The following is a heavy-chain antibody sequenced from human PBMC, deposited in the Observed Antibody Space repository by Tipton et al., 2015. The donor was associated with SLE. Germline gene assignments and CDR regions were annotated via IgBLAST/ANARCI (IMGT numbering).Heavy chain of an antibody. CDR2: IYYSGNT. V-gene: IGHV4-39*01. J-gene: IGHJ4*02. CDR3: ARPSDLYCSSTSCYTGGFDY. CDR1: GGSISSSSYY. Sequence: TLSLTCTVSGGSISSSSYYWGWIRQPPGKGLEWIGSIYYSGNTYYNPSLKSRVTISVDTSKNQFSLKLSSVTAADTAVYYCARPSDLYCSSTSCYTGGFDYWGQGTLVTVSS. D-gene: IGHD2-2*02.